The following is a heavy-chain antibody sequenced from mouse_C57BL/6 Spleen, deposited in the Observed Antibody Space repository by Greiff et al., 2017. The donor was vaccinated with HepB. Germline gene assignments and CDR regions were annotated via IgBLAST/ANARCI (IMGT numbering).Heavy chain of an antibody. Sequence: EVQLVESGGGLVKPGGSLKLSCAASGFTFSDYGMHWVRQAPEKGLEWVAYISSGSSTIYYADTVKGRFTISRDNAKKTLFLQMTSLRSEDTAMYYCARRYYSYYYAMDYWGQGTSVTVSS. V-gene: IGHV5-17*01. J-gene: IGHJ4*01. CDR3: ARRYYSYYYAMDY. D-gene: IGHD1-1*01. CDR2: ISSGSSTI. CDR1: GFTFSDYG.